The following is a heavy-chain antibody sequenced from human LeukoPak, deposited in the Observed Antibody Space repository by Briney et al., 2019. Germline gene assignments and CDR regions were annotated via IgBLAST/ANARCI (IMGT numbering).Heavy chain of an antibody. CDR3: ARDVDIVATNTLDY. J-gene: IGHJ4*02. CDR1: GFTFSSYA. D-gene: IGHD5-12*01. CDR2: ISYDGSNK. V-gene: IGHV3-30-3*01. Sequence: GRSLRLSCAASGFTFSSYAMHWVRQAPGKGLEWVAVISYDGSNKHYADSVKGRFTIPRDNSKNTLYLQMNSLRAEDTAVYYCARDVDIVATNTLDYWGQGTLVTVSS.